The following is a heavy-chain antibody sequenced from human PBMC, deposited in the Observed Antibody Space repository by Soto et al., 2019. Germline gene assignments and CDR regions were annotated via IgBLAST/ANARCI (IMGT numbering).Heavy chain of an antibody. Sequence: PSETLSLTCTVSGGSISSYYWSWIRQPPGKGLEWIGYIYYSGSTNYNPSLKSRVTISVDTSKNQFSLKLSSVTAADTAVYYCARQITLRYFDWLYAFDIWGQGTMVTVSS. V-gene: IGHV4-59*08. CDR3: ARQITLRYFDWLYAFDI. J-gene: IGHJ3*02. CDR1: GGSISSYY. CDR2: IYYSGST. D-gene: IGHD3-9*01.